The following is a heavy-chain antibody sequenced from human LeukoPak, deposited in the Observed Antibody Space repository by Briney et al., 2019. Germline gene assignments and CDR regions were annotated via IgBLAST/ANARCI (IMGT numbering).Heavy chain of an antibody. Sequence: GASVKVSCKASGYTFTSYAMNWVRQAPGQGLEWMGWINTNTGNPTYAQGFTGRFVFSLDTSVSTAYLQISSLRAEDTAVYYCARDVYDSGRGAFDILGQGTMVTVSS. CDR3: ARDVYDSGRGAFDI. V-gene: IGHV7-4-1*02. D-gene: IGHD3-10*01. CDR2: INTNTGNP. CDR1: GYTFTSYA. J-gene: IGHJ3*02.